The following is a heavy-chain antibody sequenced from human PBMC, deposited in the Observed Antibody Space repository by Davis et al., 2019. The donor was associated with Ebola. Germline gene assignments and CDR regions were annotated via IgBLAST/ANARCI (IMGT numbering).Heavy chain of an antibody. CDR1: GGTFSSYT. J-gene: IGHJ6*02. CDR2: IIPILGIA. V-gene: IGHV1-69*02. D-gene: IGHD3-22*01. CDR3: AKVVTIYYYYGMDV. Sequence: SVKVSCKASGGTFSSYTISWVRQAPGQGLEWMGRIIPILGIANYAQKFQGRITIPADKSTSTAYMELSSLRSEDTAVYYCAKVVTIYYYYGMDVWGQGTTVTVSS.